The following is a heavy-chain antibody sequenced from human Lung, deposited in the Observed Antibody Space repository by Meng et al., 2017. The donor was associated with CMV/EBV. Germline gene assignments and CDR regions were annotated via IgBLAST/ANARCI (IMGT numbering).Heavy chain of an antibody. CDR2: INQDGGDK. V-gene: IGHV3-7*01. CDR3: ARGSGMWFDP. J-gene: IGHJ5*02. CDR1: GFTFSGFW. Sequence: GVLKISCAASGFTFSGFWMSWVRQAPGKGLEWVANINQDGGDKYYVDSVTGRFTISRDNAKNLVYLQLNSLRVEDTAIYYCARGSGMWFDPWRQGTLVTVSS.